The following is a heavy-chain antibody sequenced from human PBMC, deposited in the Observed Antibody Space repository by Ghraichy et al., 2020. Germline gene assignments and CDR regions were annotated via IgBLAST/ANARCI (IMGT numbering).Heavy chain of an antibody. CDR1: GYTFTSYY. CDR2: INPSGGST. CDR3: ARVCFTPCIAAAIYGMDV. V-gene: IGHV1-46*03. D-gene: IGHD6-13*01. J-gene: IGHJ6*02. Sequence: ASVKVSCKASGYTFTSYYMHWVRQAPGQGLEWMGIINPSGGSTSYAQKFQGRVTMTRDTSTSTVYMELSSLRSEDTAVYYCARVCFTPCIAAAIYGMDVWGQGTTVTVSS.